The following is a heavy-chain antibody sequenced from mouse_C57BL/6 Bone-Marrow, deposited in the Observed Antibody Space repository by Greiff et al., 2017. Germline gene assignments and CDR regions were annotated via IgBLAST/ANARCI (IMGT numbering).Heavy chain of an antibody. CDR3: ARKGYGSRGDLDY. CDR1: GYTFTGYW. CDR2: ILPGSGST. J-gene: IGHJ2*01. Sequence: QVQLQQSGAELMKPGASVKISCKATGYTFTGYWIEWVKQRPGHGLEWIGEILPGSGSTNYNEKFKGNATFTADTSSNTAYMQLSRLTTEDSAIYYCARKGYGSRGDLDYWGQGTTLTVSS. V-gene: IGHV1-9*01. D-gene: IGHD1-1*01.